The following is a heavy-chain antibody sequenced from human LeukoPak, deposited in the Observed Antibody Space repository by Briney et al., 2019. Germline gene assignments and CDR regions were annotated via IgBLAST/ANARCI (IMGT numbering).Heavy chain of an antibody. J-gene: IGHJ2*01. CDR1: GGTFSSYA. CDR2: IIPILGIA. Sequence: SVKVSCKASGGTFSSYAISWVRQAPGQGLEWMGRIIPILGIANYAQKFQGRVTITADKSTSTAYMELSSLRSEDAAVYYCAGQGVAWYSDLWGRGTLVTVSS. CDR3: AGQGVAWYSDL. V-gene: IGHV1-69*04. D-gene: IGHD2-15*01.